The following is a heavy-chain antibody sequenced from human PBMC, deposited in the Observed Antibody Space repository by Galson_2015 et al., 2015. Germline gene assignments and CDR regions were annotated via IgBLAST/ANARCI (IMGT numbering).Heavy chain of an antibody. J-gene: IGHJ4*02. CDR2: IYYSGST. CDR3: ARGGYYGSESHRGYFDY. V-gene: IGHV4-31*02. D-gene: IGHD3-10*01. Sequence: WSWIRQHPGKGLEWIGYIYYSGSTYYNPSLKSRVTISVDTSKNQFSLKLSSVTAADTAVYYCARGGYYGSESHRGYFDYWGQGTLVTVSS.